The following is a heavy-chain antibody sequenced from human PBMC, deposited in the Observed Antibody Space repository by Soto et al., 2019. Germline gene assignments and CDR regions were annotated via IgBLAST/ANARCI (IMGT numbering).Heavy chain of an antibody. CDR1: GDSVSSNTAS. V-gene: IGHV6-1*01. CDR3: ATGDNIGPKTGYAFDP. D-gene: IGHD5-12*01. CDR2: TYFRSKWYN. Sequence: SQTLSLTCAISGDSVSSNTASWNWIRQSPSRGLEWLGRTYFRSKWYNDYAVSVKSRIIINPDTSNNQFSLQLNSVTPEDTAVYFCATGDNIGPKTGYAFDPWGQGIMVTVSS. J-gene: IGHJ5*02.